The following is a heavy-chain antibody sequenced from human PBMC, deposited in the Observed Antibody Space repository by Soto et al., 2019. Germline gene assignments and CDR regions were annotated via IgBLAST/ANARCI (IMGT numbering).Heavy chain of an antibody. CDR1: GFTFSSYA. J-gene: IGHJ4*02. Sequence: PGGSLRLSCAASGFTFSSYAMSWVRQAPGKGLEWVSAISGSGGSTYYADSVKGRFTISRDNSENTLYLQMNSLRAEDTAVYYCAKALCCPNGVCGFDYWGQGTLVTVSS. D-gene: IGHD2-8*01. CDR2: ISGSGGST. CDR3: AKALCCPNGVCGFDY. V-gene: IGHV3-23*01.